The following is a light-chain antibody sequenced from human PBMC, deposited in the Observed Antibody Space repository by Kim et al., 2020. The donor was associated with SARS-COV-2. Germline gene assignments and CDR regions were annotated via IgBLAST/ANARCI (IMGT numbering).Light chain of an antibody. CDR3: QTWGTGAYVV. J-gene: IGLJ2*01. Sequence: QLVLTQSPSASASLGASVKLTCTLSSGHSSYAIAWHQQQPEKGPRYLMKLNSDGSHSKGDGIPDRFSGSSSGAERYLTISSLQSEDEADNYCQTWGTGAYVVLGGGTQLTVL. CDR2: LNSDGSH. V-gene: IGLV4-69*01. CDR1: SGHSSYA.